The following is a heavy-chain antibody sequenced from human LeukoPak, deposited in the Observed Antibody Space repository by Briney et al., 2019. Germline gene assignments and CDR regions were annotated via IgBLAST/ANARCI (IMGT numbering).Heavy chain of an antibody. CDR1: GFTVSSNY. D-gene: IGHD1-14*01. J-gene: IGHJ4*02. CDR3: AKDRSGRESGNQRDDY. Sequence: PGGSLRLSCAASGFTVSSNYMSWVRQAPGKGLEWVSVIYSGGSTYYADSVKGRFTISRDNSKNTLYLQMNSLRAEDTAVYYCAKDRSGRESGNQRDDYWGQGTLVTVSS. V-gene: IGHV3-53*01. CDR2: IYSGGST.